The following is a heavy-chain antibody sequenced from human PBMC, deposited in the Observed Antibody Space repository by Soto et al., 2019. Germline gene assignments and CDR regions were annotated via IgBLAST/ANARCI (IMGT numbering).Heavy chain of an antibody. CDR1: GFTFSSYS. D-gene: IGHD6-13*01. CDR3: ARSMSIAAAGTSRYYYYGMDV. CDR2: INSNRSSI. V-gene: IGHV3-48*04. J-gene: IGHJ6*02. Sequence: GGSLRLSCAASGFTFSSYSMNWVRQAPGKGLEWVSYINSNRSSINYADSVKGRFTISRDNAKNSLYLQMNSLRAEDTAVYYCARSMSIAAAGTSRYYYYGMDVWGQGTTVTVSS.